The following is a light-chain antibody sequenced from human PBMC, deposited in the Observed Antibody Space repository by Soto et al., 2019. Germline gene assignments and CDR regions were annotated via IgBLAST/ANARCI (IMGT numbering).Light chain of an antibody. CDR3: QQYGGSPLWT. J-gene: IGKJ1*01. Sequence: EMVLTQSPGTLSLSPGERATLSCRASQSVNSGYLAWYQQKPGQAPRLVIYGASSRATGIPDRFSGSGSGTDFTLTISRLEPEDFAVYYCQQYGGSPLWTFGQGTKVEIK. V-gene: IGKV3-20*01. CDR2: GAS. CDR1: QSVNSGY.